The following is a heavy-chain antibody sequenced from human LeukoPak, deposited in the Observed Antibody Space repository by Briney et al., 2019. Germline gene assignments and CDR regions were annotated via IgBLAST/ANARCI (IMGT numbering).Heavy chain of an antibody. CDR3: AKGIYSSGWSCFDY. D-gene: IGHD6-19*01. V-gene: IGHV3-7*03. Sequence: PGGSLRLSCAASGFTFSNYWMAWVRQAPGKGLEWVAHINQDGSEEHYMDSAKARFTISRDNAKNSLSLQMNSLRAEDTAVYYCAKGIYSSGWSCFDYWGHGTLVTVSS. CDR1: GFTFSNYW. J-gene: IGHJ4*01. CDR2: INQDGSEE.